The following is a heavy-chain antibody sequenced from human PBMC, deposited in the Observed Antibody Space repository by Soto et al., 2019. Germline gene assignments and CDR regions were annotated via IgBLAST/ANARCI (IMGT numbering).Heavy chain of an antibody. D-gene: IGHD2-2*01. CDR3: ASLNVVVPAAPWSVYYYYGMDV. J-gene: IGHJ6*02. V-gene: IGHV4-34*01. CDR2: INHSGST. Sequence: PSETLSLTCAVYGGSFSGYYWIWIRQPPGKGLEWIGEINHSGSTNYNPSLKSRVTISVDTSKNQFSLKLSSVTAADTAVYYCASLNVVVPAAPWSVYYYYGMDVWGQGTTVTAP. CDR1: GGSFSGYY.